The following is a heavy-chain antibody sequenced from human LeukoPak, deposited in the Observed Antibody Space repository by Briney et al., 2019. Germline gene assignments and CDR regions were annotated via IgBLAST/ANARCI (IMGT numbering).Heavy chain of an antibody. J-gene: IGHJ4*02. Sequence: GSLRLSCAASGFTFSSYSMNWVRQPPGKGLEWIGEINHSGSTNYNPSLKSRVTISVDTSKNQFSLKLSSVTAADTAVYYCAGSSWYYFDYWGQGTLVTVSS. CDR3: AGSSWYYFDY. D-gene: IGHD6-13*01. V-gene: IGHV4-34*08. CDR1: GFTFSSYS. CDR2: INHSGST.